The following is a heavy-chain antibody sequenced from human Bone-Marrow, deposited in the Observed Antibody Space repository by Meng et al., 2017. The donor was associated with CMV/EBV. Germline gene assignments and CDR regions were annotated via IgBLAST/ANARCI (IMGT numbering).Heavy chain of an antibody. CDR3: ARRSFIAVAAGGYFFDY. D-gene: IGHD6-19*01. CDR2: IYHSGST. CDR1: GGSISSSNW. V-gene: IGHV4-4*02. Sequence: SETLSLTCAVSGGSISSSNWWSWVRQPPGKGLEWIGEIYHSGSTYYNPSLKSRVTISVDTSKNQFSLKLSSVTAADTAVYYCARRSFIAVAAGGYFFDYWGQGTRVTVSS. J-gene: IGHJ4*02.